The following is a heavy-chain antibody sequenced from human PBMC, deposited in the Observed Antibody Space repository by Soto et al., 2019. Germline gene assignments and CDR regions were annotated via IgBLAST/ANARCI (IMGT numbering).Heavy chain of an antibody. D-gene: IGHD4-17*01. J-gene: IGHJ4*02. Sequence: ASVKVSCKASGYTFTSYGISWVRQAPGQGLEWMGWISTYNGNTNYAQKLQGRVTMTTDTSTSTAYMELRSLRSDDTAVYYCARVTIQFDYGGNMVGIFDYWGQGTLVTVSS. CDR3: ARVTIQFDYGGNMVGIFDY. CDR2: ISTYNGNT. V-gene: IGHV1-18*01. CDR1: GYTFTSYG.